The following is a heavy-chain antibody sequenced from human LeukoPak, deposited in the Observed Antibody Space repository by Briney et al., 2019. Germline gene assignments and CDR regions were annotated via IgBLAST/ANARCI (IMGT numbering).Heavy chain of an antibody. D-gene: IGHD6-13*01. CDR3: AKDRRGPMGPLSSSSWFLNWFDP. Sequence: PGGSLRLSCAASGFTFSSYAMSWVRQAPGKGLEWVSAISGSGGSTYYADSVKGRFTISRDNSKNTLYLQMNSLRAEDTAVYYCAKDRRGPMGPLSSSSWFLNWFDPWGQGTLVTVSS. J-gene: IGHJ5*02. CDR2: ISGSGGST. CDR1: GFTFSSYA. V-gene: IGHV3-23*01.